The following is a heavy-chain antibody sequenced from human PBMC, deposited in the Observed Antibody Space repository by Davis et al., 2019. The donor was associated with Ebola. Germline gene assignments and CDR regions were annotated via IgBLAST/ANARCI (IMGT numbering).Heavy chain of an antibody. CDR3: ARSSTIAVAGYEAFVS. V-gene: IGHV4-61*01. CDR1: GGSVSSGSYY. J-gene: IGHJ4*02. CDR2: MYYSGST. D-gene: IGHD6-19*01. Sequence: SETLSLTCTVSGGSVSSGSYYWTWIRQPPGKGLEWIGYMYYSGSTNYNPSLRSRVTISVDTSRYQFSLKLTSVTAADTAVYYCARSSTIAVAGYEAFVSWGQGTLVTVSS.